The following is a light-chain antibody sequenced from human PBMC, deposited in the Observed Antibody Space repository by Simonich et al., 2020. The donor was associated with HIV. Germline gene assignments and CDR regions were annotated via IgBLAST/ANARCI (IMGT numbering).Light chain of an antibody. V-gene: IGKV3-15*01. J-gene: IGKJ1*01. CDR1: QRVSSN. Sequence: EIVMTQSPATLSVSPGERATLSCRASQRVSSNLAWYQQNPGQAPRLLIYGASTRATGIPARFSGSGSGTEFTLTISSLQSEDFAVYYCKQYNNWPPWTFGQGTKVEIK. CDR2: GAS. CDR3: KQYNNWPPWT.